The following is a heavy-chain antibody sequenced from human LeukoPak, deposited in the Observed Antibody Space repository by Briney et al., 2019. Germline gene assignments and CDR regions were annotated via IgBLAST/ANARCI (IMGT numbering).Heavy chain of an antibody. V-gene: IGHV4-34*01. CDR3: ARDGWGSPLDY. Sequence: SETLSLTCAVYGGSFSGYYWSWIRQPPGKGLEWIGEINHSGSTNYNPSLKSRVTISVDTSKNQFSLKLSSVTAADTAVYYCARDGWGSPLDYWGQGTLVTVSS. J-gene: IGHJ4*02. CDR2: INHSGST. D-gene: IGHD3-16*01. CDR1: GGSFSGYY.